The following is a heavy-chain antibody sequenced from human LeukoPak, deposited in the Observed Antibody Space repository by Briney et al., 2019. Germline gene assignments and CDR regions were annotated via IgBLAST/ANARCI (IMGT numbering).Heavy chain of an antibody. CDR3: ARRDDSSGYYYKGTDY. CDR2: IKHDGTEK. D-gene: IGHD3-22*01. Sequence: GGSLRLSCAASGFTFSSYWVTWVRQAPGKGLEWVANIKHDGTEKYYADSVRGRVTISRDSAQNSLYLQMNSLRAEDTAVYYCARRDDSSGYYYKGTDYWGQGTLVTVSS. J-gene: IGHJ4*02. CDR1: GFTFSSYW. V-gene: IGHV3-7*01.